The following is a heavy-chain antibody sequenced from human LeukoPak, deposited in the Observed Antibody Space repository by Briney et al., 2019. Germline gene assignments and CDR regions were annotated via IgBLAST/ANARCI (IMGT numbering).Heavy chain of an antibody. V-gene: IGHV7-4-1*02. Sequence: GASVNVSCKASGYTFTSYAMNWVRQAPGQGLEWMGWINTNTGNPTYAQGFTGRFVFSLDTSVSTAYLQISSLKAEDTAVYCCARDRGYCSSTSCYVDAFDIWGQGTMVTVSS. CDR2: INTNTGNP. CDR3: ARDRGYCSSTSCYVDAFDI. J-gene: IGHJ3*02. D-gene: IGHD2-2*01. CDR1: GYTFTSYA.